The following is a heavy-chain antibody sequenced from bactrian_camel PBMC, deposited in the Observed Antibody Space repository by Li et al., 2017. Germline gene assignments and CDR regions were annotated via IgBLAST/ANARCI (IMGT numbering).Heavy chain of an antibody. V-gene: IGHV3S1*01. J-gene: IGHJ4*01. CDR1: GYTSSNFC. Sequence: HVQLVESGGGSVQAGGSLRLSCTASGYTSSNFCMGWFRQSPGKEREGVAAIHDDGSTKYTESVKGRFTISKDNTLWLQMNSLKPEDTGMYFCGADYSKGGDCDVDYGLTGQGTQVTVS. CDR2: IHDDGST. D-gene: IGHD4*01.